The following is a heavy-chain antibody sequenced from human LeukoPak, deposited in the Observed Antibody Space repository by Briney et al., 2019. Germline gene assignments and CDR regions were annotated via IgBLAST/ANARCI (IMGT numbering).Heavy chain of an antibody. D-gene: IGHD3-10*01. Sequence: GGSLRLSCAASGFTLSSYATSWVRQAPGKGLEWVSAISASGADTYYADSVKGRFTISRDTSKNTVYLQMNSLRDEDTAAYYCAKQLDSGNYYPTGDDYWGQGTLVTVSS. CDR2: ISASGADT. CDR3: AKQLDSGNYYPTGDDY. J-gene: IGHJ4*02. V-gene: IGHV3-23*01. CDR1: GFTLSSYA.